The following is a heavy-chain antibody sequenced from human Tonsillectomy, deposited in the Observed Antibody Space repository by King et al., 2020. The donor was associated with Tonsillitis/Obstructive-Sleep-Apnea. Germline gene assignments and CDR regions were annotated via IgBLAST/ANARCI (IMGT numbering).Heavy chain of an antibody. CDR1: GYAFTTYW. J-gene: IGHJ6*03. Sequence: QLVQSGAEVKKPGESLKISCKGSGYAFTTYWIGGVGPMPGKGREWMAIIYTANYDTRYSPSFEGQVTISVDKSISAAYLQWSSLKASDTAMYYCARKSGSSWFPNYYYMDVWGKGTTVTVSS. D-gene: IGHD6-13*01. CDR2: IYTANYDT. V-gene: IGHV5-51*01. CDR3: ARKSGSSWFPNYYYMDV.